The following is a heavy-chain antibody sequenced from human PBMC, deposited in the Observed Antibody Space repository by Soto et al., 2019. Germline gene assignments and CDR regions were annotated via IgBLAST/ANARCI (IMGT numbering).Heavy chain of an antibody. CDR1: GYTFTSYD. V-gene: IGHV1-8*01. Sequence: ASVKVSCKASGYTFTSYDINWVRQATGQGLEWMGWMNPNSGNTGYAQKFQGRVTMTRNTSISTAYMELSSLRSEDTAVYYCARARTTVTPRRSCYFDYWGQGTLVTVS. D-gene: IGHD4-17*01. CDR2: MNPNSGNT. CDR3: ARARTTVTPRRSCYFDY. J-gene: IGHJ4*02.